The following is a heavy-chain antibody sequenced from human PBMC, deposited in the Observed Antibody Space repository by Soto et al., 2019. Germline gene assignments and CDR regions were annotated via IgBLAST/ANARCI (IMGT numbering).Heavy chain of an antibody. CDR2: VFYTGTT. CDR3: ARDYYDVLTGYSYFDY. J-gene: IGHJ4*02. V-gene: IGHV4-61*08. D-gene: IGHD3-9*01. Sequence: QVQLQESGPGLVKPSETLSLTCTVSGASVNSGGFYWSWIRQPPGKGLEWIGYVFYTGTTNYNPSLESRATISMETSQNRFCLRLSSVTAADTALYYCARDYYDVLTGYSYFDYWGRGPLVTVSS. CDR1: GASVNSGGFY.